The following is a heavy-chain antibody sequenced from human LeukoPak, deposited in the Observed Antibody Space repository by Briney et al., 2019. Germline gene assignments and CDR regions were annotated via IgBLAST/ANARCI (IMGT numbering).Heavy chain of an antibody. CDR3: ARGPSGYHNT. Sequence: GGSLRLSCAASGFTVTSYGMSWVRQAPGKGLEWVSAISGSGGSTFYADSVKGRFTISRDNSKNTLYLQMNSLRAEDTAVYYCARGPSGYHNTGGQGTLVTVSS. V-gene: IGHV3-23*01. CDR2: ISGSGGST. D-gene: IGHD5-12*01. J-gene: IGHJ4*02. CDR1: GFTVTSYG.